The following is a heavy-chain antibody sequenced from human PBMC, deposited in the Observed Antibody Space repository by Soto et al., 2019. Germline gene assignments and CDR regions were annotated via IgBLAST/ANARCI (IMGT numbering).Heavy chain of an antibody. CDR3: ARVATVTTGYYYYGMDV. V-gene: IGHV1-2*02. Sequence: GASVKVSCKASGYTFTGYYMHWVRQAPGQGLEWMGWINPNSGGTNYAQKFQGRVTMTRDTSISTAYMELSRLRSDDTAVYYCARVATVTTGYYYYGMDVWGQGTTVTVSS. J-gene: IGHJ6*02. CDR1: GYTFTGYY. D-gene: IGHD4-17*01. CDR2: INPNSGGT.